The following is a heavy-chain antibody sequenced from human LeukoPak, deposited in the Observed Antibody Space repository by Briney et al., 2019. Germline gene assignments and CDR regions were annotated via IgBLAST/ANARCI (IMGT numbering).Heavy chain of an antibody. J-gene: IGHJ4*02. Sequence: GGSLRLSCAASGFTVRSKYINWVRQAPGKGLEWVSLIYGSTSADYADSVKGRFTISRDNSMNTVYLQMNSLRAEDTAIYYCARLNFGDDYWGQGTLVAVSP. CDR3: ARLNFGDDY. D-gene: IGHD4-17*01. CDR2: IYGSTSA. V-gene: IGHV3-66*01. CDR1: GFTVRSKY.